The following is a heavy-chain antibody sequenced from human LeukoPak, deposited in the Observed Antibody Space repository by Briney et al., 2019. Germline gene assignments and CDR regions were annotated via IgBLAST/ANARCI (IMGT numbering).Heavy chain of an antibody. D-gene: IGHD1-26*01. CDR1: GFTFSSYS. Sequence: GGSRRLSCAASGFTFSSYSMNWVRQAPGKGLEWVSSINSASGYLYSVVSVKGRFTISRDNAKNSLYLQMNSLRAEDTAVYYCASRSPYYYMDVWGKGTTVTVSS. V-gene: IGHV3-21*01. CDR2: INSASGYL. J-gene: IGHJ6*03. CDR3: ASRSPYYYMDV.